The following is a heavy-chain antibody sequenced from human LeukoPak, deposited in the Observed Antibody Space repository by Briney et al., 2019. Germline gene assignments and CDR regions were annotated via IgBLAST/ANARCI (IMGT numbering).Heavy chain of an antibody. CDR2: ISYDGSNK. CDR1: GFTFSSYA. Sequence: GGSLRLSCAASGFTFSSYAMHWVRQAPGKGLEWVAVISYDGSNKYYADSVKGRSTISRDNSKNTLYLQMNSLRAEDTAVYYCARDVGYCSGGSCSAFDYWGQGTLVTVSS. D-gene: IGHD2-15*01. V-gene: IGHV3-30-3*01. CDR3: ARDVGYCSGGSCSAFDY. J-gene: IGHJ4*02.